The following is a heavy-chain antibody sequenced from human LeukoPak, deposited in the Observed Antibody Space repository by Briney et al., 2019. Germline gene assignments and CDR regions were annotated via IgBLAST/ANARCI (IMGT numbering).Heavy chain of an antibody. J-gene: IGHJ4*02. CDR1: GFTFSSYN. Sequence: GGSLRLSCAASGFTFSSYNMNWVRQAPGKGLEWVSSISSSSYIYYAESVKGRFTISRDNAKNSLYLQMNSLRAEDTAVYYCARDGACNTTRCFTYYYDYWGQGTLVTVSS. V-gene: IGHV3-21*01. CDR3: ARDGACNTTRCFTYYYDY. CDR2: ISSSSYI. D-gene: IGHD2-2*02.